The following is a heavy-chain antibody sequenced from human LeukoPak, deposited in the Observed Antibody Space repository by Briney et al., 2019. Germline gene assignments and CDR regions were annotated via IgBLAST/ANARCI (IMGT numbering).Heavy chain of an antibody. V-gene: IGHV1-18*01. Sequence: ASVKVSCKTSGYSFTRFGISWVRQAPGQGLEWMGWASAFNGNTNFARKLQGRVSMTTDTSTSTAYMELRSLRYDDTAVYYCARDQPDRAVVTDFWGQGTLVTVSS. CDR1: GYSFTRFG. CDR3: ARDQPDRAVVTDF. D-gene: IGHD5-18*01. J-gene: IGHJ4*02. CDR2: ASAFNGNT.